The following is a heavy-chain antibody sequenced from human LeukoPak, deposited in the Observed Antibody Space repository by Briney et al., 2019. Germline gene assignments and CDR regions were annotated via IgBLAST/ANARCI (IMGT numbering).Heavy chain of an antibody. D-gene: IGHD5-24*01. CDR2: TYYRSNRSKWSS. Sequence: SQTLSLTCDISGDSVPADSATWNWIRQSPSRGLEWLGRTYYRSNRSKWSSDYALSVKSRITISPDTSKNEFFLQLNSVTPEDTAVYYCARANYRAFDIWGQGTMVTVSS. CDR1: GDSVPADSAT. V-gene: IGHV6-1*01. J-gene: IGHJ3*02. CDR3: ARANYRAFDI.